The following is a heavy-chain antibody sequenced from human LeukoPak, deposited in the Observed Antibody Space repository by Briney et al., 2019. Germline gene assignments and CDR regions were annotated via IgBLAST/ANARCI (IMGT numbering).Heavy chain of an antibody. J-gene: IGHJ4*02. CDR1: GGSISSGDYY. CDR3: ARGSVTTTWY. Sequence: SETLSLTCTVSGGSISSGDYYWSWIRQPPGKGLEWIGYFYYSGSTYYNPSLKSRVTISVDTSKNQFSLKLSSVTAADTAVYYCARGSVTTTWYWGQGTLVTVSS. CDR2: FYYSGST. D-gene: IGHD4-11*01. V-gene: IGHV4-30-4*01.